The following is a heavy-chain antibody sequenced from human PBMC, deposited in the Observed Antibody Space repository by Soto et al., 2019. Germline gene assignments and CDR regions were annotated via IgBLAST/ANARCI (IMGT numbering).Heavy chain of an antibody. D-gene: IGHD3-3*01. Sequence: QVQLVESGGGVVQPGRSLRLSCAASGFTFSSYGMHWVRQAPGKGLEWVAVIWYDGSNKYYADSVKGRFTISRDNSKNTLYLQMNSLRAEDTAVYYCARGGAYDFWSGYSSKPIDYWGQGTLVTVSS. V-gene: IGHV3-33*01. CDR3: ARGGAYDFWSGYSSKPIDY. CDR1: GFTFSSYG. J-gene: IGHJ4*02. CDR2: IWYDGSNK.